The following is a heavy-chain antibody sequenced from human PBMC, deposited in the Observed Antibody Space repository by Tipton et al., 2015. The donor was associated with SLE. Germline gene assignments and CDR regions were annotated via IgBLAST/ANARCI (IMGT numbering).Heavy chain of an antibody. V-gene: IGHV4-39*07. Sequence: LRPSCTVSGVSISSGSYYWNWIRQPPGKGLEWIGEINDSGITDYKSSLKSRVTISLDTSKNQFSLKMTSVTAADTALYFCARGECSSSACYTRFYDYWSQGALVTVSS. CDR3: ARGECSSSACYTRFYDY. CDR2: INDSGIT. D-gene: IGHD2-2*02. CDR1: GVSISSGSYY. J-gene: IGHJ4*02.